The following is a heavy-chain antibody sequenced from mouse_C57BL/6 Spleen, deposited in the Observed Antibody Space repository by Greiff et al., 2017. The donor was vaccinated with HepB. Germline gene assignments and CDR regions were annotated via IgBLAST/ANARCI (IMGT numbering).Heavy chain of an antibody. D-gene: IGHD2-5*01. J-gene: IGHJ1*03. Sequence: QVQLQQSGAELVRPGASVTLSCKASGYTFTDYEMHWVKQTPVHGLEWIGAIDPETGGTAYNQKFKGKAILTADKSSSTAYMELRSLTSEDSAVYYCTRPSTIVTSLDVWGTGTTVTVSS. CDR1: GYTFTDYE. V-gene: IGHV1-15*01. CDR3: TRPSTIVTSLDV. CDR2: IDPETGGT.